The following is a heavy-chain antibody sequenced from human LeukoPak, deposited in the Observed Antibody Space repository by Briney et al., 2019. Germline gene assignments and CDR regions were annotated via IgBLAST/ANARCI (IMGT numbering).Heavy chain of an antibody. CDR1: QFSISYDW. Sequence: GGSLRLSCAASQFSISYDWMHWVRQAPGKGLEWVASIKEDGRDIHYLDSVKGRFSISRDDAKNSLYLEMNTLRAEDTAVYYCVRGSGWFFGLWGQGSLVTVSS. CDR3: VRGSGWFFGL. D-gene: IGHD6-19*01. V-gene: IGHV3-7*01. CDR2: IKEDGRDI. J-gene: IGHJ4*02.